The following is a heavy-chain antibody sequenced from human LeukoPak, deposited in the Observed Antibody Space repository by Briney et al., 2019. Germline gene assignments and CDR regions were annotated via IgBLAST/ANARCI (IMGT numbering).Heavy chain of an antibody. CDR2: IYSSGTI. J-gene: IGHJ3*02. Sequence: SETLSLTCAVSGGSISSDSYYWSWIRQPAGKGLEWIGYIYSSGTINYNPSLKSRITISLDTSKNQFSLKLSSVTAADTAVYYCTRDPPHGAFDIWGQGTTVTVSS. V-gene: IGHV4-61*10. CDR1: GGSISSDSYY. CDR3: TRDPPHGAFDI.